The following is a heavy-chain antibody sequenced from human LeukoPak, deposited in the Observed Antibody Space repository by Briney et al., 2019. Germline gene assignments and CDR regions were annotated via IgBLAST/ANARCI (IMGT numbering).Heavy chain of an antibody. J-gene: IGHJ4*02. CDR3: ARTEYSSGWYYFDY. V-gene: IGHV4-61*05. CDR1: GGSISSSSYY. Sequence: SETLSLTCTVSGGSISSSSYYWGWIRQPPGKGLEWIGYIYYSGSTNYNPSLKSRVTISVDTSKNQFSLKLSSVTAADTAVYYCARTEYSSGWYYFDYWGQGTLVTVSS. CDR2: IYYSGST. D-gene: IGHD6-19*01.